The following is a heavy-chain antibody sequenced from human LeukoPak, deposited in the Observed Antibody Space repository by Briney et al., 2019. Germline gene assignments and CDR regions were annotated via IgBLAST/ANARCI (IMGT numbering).Heavy chain of an antibody. CDR2: INHSGST. V-gene: IGHV4-34*01. D-gene: IGHD4-17*01. J-gene: IGHJ6*03. CDR1: GGSFSGYY. Sequence: PSETLSLTCAVYGGSFSGYYWSWIRQPPGKGLEWIGEINHSGSTNYNPSLKSRVTISVDTSKNQFSLKLSSVTAADTAVYYCARRRTTGYYYMDVWGKGTTVTVSS. CDR3: ARRRTTGYYYMDV.